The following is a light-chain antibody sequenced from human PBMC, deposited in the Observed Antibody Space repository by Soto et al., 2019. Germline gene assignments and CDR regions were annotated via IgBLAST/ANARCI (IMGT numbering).Light chain of an antibody. CDR2: DAS. V-gene: IGKV3-11*01. J-gene: IGKJ5*01. Sequence: EIVVTQSPATLSASPGEIFTLSCRASQFVSSRLAWYQQKPVQAPRLLIYDASNRATGIPARFSGSGSGTDFTLTISSLQTEDFAVYYCQQRSNWPTITFGHGTRLEIK. CDR1: QFVSSR. CDR3: QQRSNWPTIT.